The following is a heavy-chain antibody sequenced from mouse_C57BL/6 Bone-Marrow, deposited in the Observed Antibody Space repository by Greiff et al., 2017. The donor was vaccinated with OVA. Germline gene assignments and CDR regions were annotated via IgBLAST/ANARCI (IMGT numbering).Heavy chain of an antibody. Sequence: QVQLQQPGAELVKPGASVKLSCKASGYTFTSYWMHWVKQRPGQGLEWIGMSHPNSSSTNYNEKFKSKATLTVDKSSSTAYMQLSSLTSEDSAVYYCARHYDYDRDYYAMDYWGQGTSVTVSS. J-gene: IGHJ4*01. CDR3: ARHYDYDRDYYAMDY. V-gene: IGHV1-64*01. D-gene: IGHD2-4*01. CDR1: GYTFTSYW. CDR2: SHPNSSST.